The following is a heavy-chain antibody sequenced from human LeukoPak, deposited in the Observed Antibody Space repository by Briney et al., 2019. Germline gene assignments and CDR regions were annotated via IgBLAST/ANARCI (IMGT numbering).Heavy chain of an antibody. CDR1: GFTFSSYG. J-gene: IGHJ4*02. CDR2: IRYDGSNK. CDR3: ASDFWSGYTKPFDY. Sequence: GVSLRLSCAASGFTFSSYGMHWVRQAPGKGLEWVAFIRYDGSNKYYADSVKGRFTISRDNSKNTLYLQMNSLRAEDTAVYYCASDFWSGYTKPFDYWGQGTLVTVSS. D-gene: IGHD3-3*01. V-gene: IGHV3-30*02.